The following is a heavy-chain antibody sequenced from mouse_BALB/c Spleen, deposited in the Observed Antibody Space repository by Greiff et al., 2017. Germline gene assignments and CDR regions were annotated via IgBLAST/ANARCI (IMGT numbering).Heavy chain of an antibody. V-gene: IGHV1-63*01. CDR2: IYPGSGNT. J-gene: IGHJ1*01. CDR3: ARTGGGYFDV. CDR1: GYAFTNYW. Sequence: QVHVKQSGAELVRPGTSVKISCKASGYAFTNYWLGWVKQRPGHGLEWIGDIYPGSGNTYYNEKFKGKATLTADKSSSTAYMQLSSLTSEDSAVYFCARTGGGYFDVWGAGTTVTVSS.